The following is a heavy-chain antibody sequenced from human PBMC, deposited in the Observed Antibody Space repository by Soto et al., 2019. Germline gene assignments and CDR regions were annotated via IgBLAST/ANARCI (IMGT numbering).Heavy chain of an antibody. J-gene: IGHJ6*02. CDR1: GFTFSSYS. CDR2: ISYDGSNK. D-gene: IGHD3-16*01. CDR3: ARDLEDGGASPWRYYGMDV. Sequence: VQLVESGGGLVKPGGSLRLSCAASGFTFSSYSMNWVRQAPGKGLEWVAVISYDGSNKYYADSVKGRFTISRDNSKNTLYLQMNSLRAEDTAVYYCARDLEDGGASPWRYYGMDVWGQGTTVTVSS. V-gene: IGHV3-30*03.